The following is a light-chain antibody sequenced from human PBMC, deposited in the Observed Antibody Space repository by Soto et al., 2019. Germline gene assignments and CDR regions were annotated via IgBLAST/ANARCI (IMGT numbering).Light chain of an antibody. J-gene: IGLJ1*01. CDR2: EVS. CDR3: SSYAGSNNYV. CDR1: SSDVGGYNY. V-gene: IGLV2-8*01. Sequence: ARTQPPSASGSPGQSVTISCTGTSSDVGGYNYVSWYQQHPGKAPKLMIYEVSKRPSGVPDRFSGSKSGNTASLTVSGLQAEDEADYYCSSYAGSNNYVFGTGTKVTVL.